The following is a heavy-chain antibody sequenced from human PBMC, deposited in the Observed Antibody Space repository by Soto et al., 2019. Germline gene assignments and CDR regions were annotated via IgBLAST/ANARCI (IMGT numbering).Heavy chain of an antibody. J-gene: IGHJ4*02. CDR2: IYWDDDK. Sequence: QITLKESGPTLVKPTQTLTLTCTFSGFSLSTSGVGVGWIRQPPGKALEWLALIYWDDDKRYSPILKSRLTITKDNSKNQVVLTMTNMDPVDTATYYCAHTAYYSSGYYTSDYWGQGTLVTVSS. CDR3: AHTAYYSSGYYTSDY. CDR1: GFSLSTSGVG. D-gene: IGHD3-22*01. V-gene: IGHV2-5*02.